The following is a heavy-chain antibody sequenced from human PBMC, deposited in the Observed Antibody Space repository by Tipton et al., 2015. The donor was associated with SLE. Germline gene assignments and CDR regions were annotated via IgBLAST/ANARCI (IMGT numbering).Heavy chain of an antibody. CDR3: VRGQSATGEFDS. CDR2: IGIAGDT. Sequence: SLRLSCAASGFTFRNHAMHWVRQGTGKGLEWVSVIGIAGDTYYPDSVKGRFTISRENGKNSLHLQMNRLRAGDTAVYYCVRGQSATGEFDSWGQGTQVTVSS. CDR1: GFTFRNHA. J-gene: IGHJ4*02. V-gene: IGHV3-13*01. D-gene: IGHD3-16*01.